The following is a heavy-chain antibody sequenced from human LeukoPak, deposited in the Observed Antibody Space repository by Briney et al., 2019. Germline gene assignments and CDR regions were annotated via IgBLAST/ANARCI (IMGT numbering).Heavy chain of an antibody. Sequence: GGSLRLSCAASGFTFSSYALSWVRQAPGEGLEWVSAISGSGGSTYYADSVKGRFTISRDNSKNTLYLHMNSLRAEDTAVYYCVKDYWNYPYYFDYWGQGTLVTVSS. CDR3: VKDYWNYPYYFDY. CDR1: GFTFSSYA. J-gene: IGHJ4*02. V-gene: IGHV3-23*01. CDR2: ISGSGGST. D-gene: IGHD1-7*01.